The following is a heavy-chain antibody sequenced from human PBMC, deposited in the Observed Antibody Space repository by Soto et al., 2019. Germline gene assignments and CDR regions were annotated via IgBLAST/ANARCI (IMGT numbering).Heavy chain of an antibody. V-gene: IGHV1-2*04. CDR2: INPNSGGT. CDR1: GYTFTGYY. J-gene: IGHJ6*03. D-gene: IGHD3-9*01. CDR3: ARGRNDILTGYYRAPYYYYYMDV. Sequence: GASVKVSCKASGYTFTGYYMHWVRQAPGQGLEWMGWINPNSGGTNYAQKFQGWVTMTRDTSISTAYMELSRLRSDDTAVYYCARGRNDILTGYYRAPYYYYYMDVWGKGTTVTVSS.